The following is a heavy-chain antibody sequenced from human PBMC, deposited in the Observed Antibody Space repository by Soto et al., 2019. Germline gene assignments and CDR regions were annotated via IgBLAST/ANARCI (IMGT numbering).Heavy chain of an antibody. CDR3: AKDRSGGGSCYDY. J-gene: IGHJ4*02. D-gene: IGHD2-15*01. Sequence: EVQLLESGGGLVQPGGSLRLSCAASGFTFSIYAMSWVRPYPGKGLEWVSAISGSGGSTYYAGSVKGRFTISSDNSKNPLYLQRSSLRAEDTAVYYCAKDRSGGGSCYDYWGQGTLVTVSS. CDR2: ISGSGGST. V-gene: IGHV3-23*01. CDR1: GFTFSIYA.